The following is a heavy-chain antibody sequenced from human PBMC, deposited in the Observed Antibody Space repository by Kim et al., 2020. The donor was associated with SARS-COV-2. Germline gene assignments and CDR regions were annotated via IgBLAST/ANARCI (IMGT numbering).Heavy chain of an antibody. V-gene: IGHV1-69*01. Sequence: AKKIQSRVTITANESTSTAYMELSSMRSEDTAVYYCARAPGYSHGYYFDYWGQGTLVTVSS. J-gene: IGHJ4*02. CDR3: ARAPGYSHGYYFDY. D-gene: IGHD5-18*01.